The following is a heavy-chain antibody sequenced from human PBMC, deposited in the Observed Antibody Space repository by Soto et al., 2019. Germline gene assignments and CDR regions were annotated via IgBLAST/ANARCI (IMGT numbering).Heavy chain of an antibody. J-gene: IGHJ4*02. CDR1: GFTFSSFW. CDR2: MNQDGSEI. V-gene: IGHV3-7*01. D-gene: IGHD3-16*02. CDR3: ARDFSYQRFDH. Sequence: PGGSLRLSCVASGFTFSSFWMCWIRQTPGKGLEWVANMNQDGSEIAYVDSVKGRFTVSRDNAKNSVYLQMNSLTVEDTAVYFCARDFSYQRFDHWGQGALVTVSS.